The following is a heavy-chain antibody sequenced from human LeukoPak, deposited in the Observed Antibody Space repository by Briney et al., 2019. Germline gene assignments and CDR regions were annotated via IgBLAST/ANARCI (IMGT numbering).Heavy chain of an antibody. CDR3: ARECCDDRGGYYLYWYFGL. Sequence: GGSLRLSCAASGFTFSIYAMTWVRQAPGKGLEWVSAISGSGGSTSYADSVKGRFTISRDNSKNTLYLQMNSLRAEDTAVYYCARECCDDRGGYYLYWYFGLWGRGTLVTVSS. CDR1: GFTFSIYA. D-gene: IGHD3-22*01. V-gene: IGHV3-23*01. J-gene: IGHJ2*01. CDR2: ISGSGGST.